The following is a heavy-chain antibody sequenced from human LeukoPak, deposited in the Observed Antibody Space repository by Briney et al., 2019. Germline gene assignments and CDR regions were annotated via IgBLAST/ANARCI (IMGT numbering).Heavy chain of an antibody. CDR3: ATCSGGTYYYYYYMDV. CDR1: GYTFTGYY. J-gene: IGHJ6*03. Sequence: ASVKVSCKASGYTFTGYYMHWVRQAPGQGLEWMGWINPNSGGTNYAQKFQGRVTMTRDTSISTAYMELSRLRSDDTAVYYCATCSGGTYYYYYYMDVWGKGTTVTVSS. D-gene: IGHD2-15*01. V-gene: IGHV1-2*02. CDR2: INPNSGGT.